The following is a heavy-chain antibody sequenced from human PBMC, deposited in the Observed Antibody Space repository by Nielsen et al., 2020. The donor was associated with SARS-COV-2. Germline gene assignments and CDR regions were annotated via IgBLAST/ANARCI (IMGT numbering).Heavy chain of an antibody. V-gene: IGHV4-34*01. Sequence: SQTLSLTCAVYGGSFSGYYWSWIRQPPGKGLEWIGEINHSGSTNYNPSLKSRVTISVDTSKNQFSLKLSSVTAADTAVYYCARDLVAARDYYYYGMDVWGQGTTVTVSS. CDR1: GGSFSGYY. D-gene: IGHD2-8*02. CDR3: ARDLVAARDYYYYGMDV. J-gene: IGHJ6*02. CDR2: INHSGST.